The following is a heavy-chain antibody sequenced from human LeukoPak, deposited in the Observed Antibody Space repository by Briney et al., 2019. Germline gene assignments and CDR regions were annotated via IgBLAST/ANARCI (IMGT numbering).Heavy chain of an antibody. Sequence: PGGSLRLSCAASGFTVSSNYMSWVRQAPGKGLEWVGRIKSKTDGGTTDYAAPVKGRFTISRDDSKNTLYLQMNSLKTEDTAVYYCTTAPGAAVYYYYTDVWGKGTTVTVSS. D-gene: IGHD6-25*01. V-gene: IGHV3-15*01. CDR3: TTAPGAAVYYYYTDV. J-gene: IGHJ6*03. CDR1: GFTVSSNY. CDR2: IKSKTDGGTT.